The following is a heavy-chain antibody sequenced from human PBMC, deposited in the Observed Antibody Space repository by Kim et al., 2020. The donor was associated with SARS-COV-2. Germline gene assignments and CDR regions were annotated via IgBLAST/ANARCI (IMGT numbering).Heavy chain of an antibody. CDR2: ISSSSSTI. V-gene: IGHV3-48*04. CDR1: GFTFSSYS. D-gene: IGHD2-2*01. CDR3: ARTGYCSSTSCYVSSYYYYYYGMDV. Sequence: GGSLRLSCAASGFTFSSYSMNWVRQAPGKGLEWVSYISSSSSTIYYADSVKGRFTISRDNAKNSLYLQMNSPRAEDTAVYYCARTGYCSSTSCYVSSYYYYYYGMDVWGQGTTVTVSS. J-gene: IGHJ6*02.